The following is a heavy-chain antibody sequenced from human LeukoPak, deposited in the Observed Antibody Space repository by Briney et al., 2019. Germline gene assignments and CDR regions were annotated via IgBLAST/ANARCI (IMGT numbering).Heavy chain of an antibody. Sequence: SETLSLTCTVSGGSISSYYWSWIRQPAGKGLEWIGRIYTSGSITYNPSLKSRVSMSVDTSKNQFSLKLSSVTAADTAVYYCARGGMITFGAINWFDPWGQGTQVTVSS. D-gene: IGHD3-16*01. CDR1: GGSISSYY. CDR3: ARGGMITFGAINWFDP. CDR2: IYTSGSI. J-gene: IGHJ5*02. V-gene: IGHV4-4*07.